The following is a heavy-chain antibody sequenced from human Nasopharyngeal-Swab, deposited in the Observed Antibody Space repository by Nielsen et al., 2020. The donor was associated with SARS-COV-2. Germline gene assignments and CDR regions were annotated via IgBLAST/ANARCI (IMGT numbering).Heavy chain of an antibody. D-gene: IGHD4-17*01. Sequence: SVKVSCKSSGGTFRNSGFSWVRQAPGQGLEWMGGIIPVLGTPLYAQKFQGRVTISADESTTTTYMELSSLRSQDTAVYYCAKVRTDYGMGLNGALDPWGQGTLVTVSS. CDR2: IIPVLGTP. V-gene: IGHV1-69*13. J-gene: IGHJ5*02. CDR3: AKVRTDYGMGLNGALDP. CDR1: GGTFRNSG.